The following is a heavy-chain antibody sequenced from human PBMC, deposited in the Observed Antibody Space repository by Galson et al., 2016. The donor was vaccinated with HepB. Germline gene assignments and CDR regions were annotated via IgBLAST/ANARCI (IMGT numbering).Heavy chain of an antibody. V-gene: IGHV4-59*02. J-gene: IGHJ4*02. CDR2: VHYNWGT. Sequence: SETLSLTCTVSGGSVSSHCWSWIRQSPGRGLEWIGYVHYNWGTDYNPSLKSRVTMSVDTSKNQFSLKLTSMTAADTAVYYCAKTGGVGVTPFDYWGQGTLVTVSS. D-gene: IGHD1-26*01. CDR3: AKTGGVGVTPFDY. CDR1: GGSVSSHC.